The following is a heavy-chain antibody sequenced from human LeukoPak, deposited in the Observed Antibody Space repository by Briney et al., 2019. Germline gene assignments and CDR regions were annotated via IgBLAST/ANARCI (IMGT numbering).Heavy chain of an antibody. Sequence: SETLSLTCTVSGGSISSYYWSWIRQPPGKGLEWIGYIYCSGSPNYNPSLKSRVIISVDTSKNQFSLKLSSVTAADTAVYYCARLSSSFGSDFDYWGRGTLVTVSS. V-gene: IGHV4-59*01. CDR2: IYCSGSP. CDR3: ARLSSSFGSDFDY. D-gene: IGHD6-6*01. CDR1: GGSISSYY. J-gene: IGHJ4*02.